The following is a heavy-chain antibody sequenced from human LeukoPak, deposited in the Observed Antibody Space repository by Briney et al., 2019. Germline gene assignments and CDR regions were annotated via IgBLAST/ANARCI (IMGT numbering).Heavy chain of an antibody. CDR2: ISGSGGGT. CDR1: GFTFSSYW. V-gene: IGHV3-23*01. J-gene: IGHJ2*01. CDR3: AKNFRFFSGYFDL. D-gene: IGHD3-10*01. Sequence: GGSLRLSCAASGFTFSSYWMHWVRQAPGKGLEWVSAISGSGGGTYYADSVKGRFTISRDNSRNTLYLQMNSLRAEDTAVYYCAKNFRFFSGYFDLWGRGTLVTVSS.